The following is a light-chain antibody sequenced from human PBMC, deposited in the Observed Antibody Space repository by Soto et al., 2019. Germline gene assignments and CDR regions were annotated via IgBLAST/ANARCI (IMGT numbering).Light chain of an antibody. CDR1: QSVSSN. CDR3: QQYGSSPWT. Sequence: EIVMPQSPATLSVSPGESAPLSCRASQSVSSNLAWYQQKPGQAPRLLIYGASSRATGIPDRFSGSGSGTDFTLTISRLEPEEFAVYYCQQYGSSPWTVGHGTKVDIK. V-gene: IGKV3-20*01. J-gene: IGKJ1*01. CDR2: GAS.